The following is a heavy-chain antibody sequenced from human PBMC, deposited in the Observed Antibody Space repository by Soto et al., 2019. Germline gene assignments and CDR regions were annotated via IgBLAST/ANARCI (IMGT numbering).Heavy chain of an antibody. J-gene: IGHJ2*01. Sequence: QVQLQQWGAGPLRPLETLSLTCGVSGGSFSGYYWAWIRQSPGKGLEWVGEINDRGSINYNPSLKSRVSISVETSPNHYSLTLGSVIAAEPALYYCASRRHARLTGPPCVWKFHLWVRGNLLSVSS. CDR2: INDRGSI. D-gene: IGHD3-9*01. CDR3: ASRRHARLTGPPCVWKFHL. CDR1: GGSFSGYY. V-gene: IGHV4-34*01.